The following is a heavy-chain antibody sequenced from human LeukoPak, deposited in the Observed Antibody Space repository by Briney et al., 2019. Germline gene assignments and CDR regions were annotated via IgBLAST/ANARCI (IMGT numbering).Heavy chain of an antibody. J-gene: IGHJ6*02. CDR3: ARGGSYPNYYGMDV. V-gene: IGHV1-8*01. Sequence: ASVKVSCKASGYTFTSYDINWVRRATGQGLEWMGWMNPNSGNTGYAQKFQGRVTMTRNTSISTAYMELSSLRSEDTAVYYCARGGSYPNYYGMDVWGQGTTVTVSS. D-gene: IGHD1-26*01. CDR2: MNPNSGNT. CDR1: GYTFTSYD.